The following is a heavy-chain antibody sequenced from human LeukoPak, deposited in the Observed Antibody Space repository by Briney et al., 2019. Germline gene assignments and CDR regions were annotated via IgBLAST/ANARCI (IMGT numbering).Heavy chain of an antibody. CDR1: GFTFSAYA. D-gene: IGHD1-26*01. J-gene: IGHJ4*02. Sequence: PGGSLRLSCAASGFTFSAYAMSWLRQPAGKGLEWIGRIYTGGSTNYNPSLKSRVTMSVDTSKNQFSLKLSSVTAADTAVYYCARDVGATPFWGRGTLVTVSS. CDR2: IYTGGST. CDR3: ARDVGATPF. V-gene: IGHV4-4*07.